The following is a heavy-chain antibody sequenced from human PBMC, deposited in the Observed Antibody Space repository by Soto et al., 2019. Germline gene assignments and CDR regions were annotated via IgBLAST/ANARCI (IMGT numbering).Heavy chain of an antibody. D-gene: IGHD6-13*01. CDR3: AKGWIAAAGTEDYFDY. CDR1: GFTFSSDW. J-gene: IGHJ4*02. V-gene: IGHV3-23*01. Sequence: PGGSLRLSCAASGFTFSSDWMSWVRQAPGKGLEWVSAISGSGGSNYYADSVKGRFTISRDNSKNTLYLQMSSLRAEDTAVYYCAKGWIAAAGTEDYFDYWGQGTLVTVSS. CDR2: ISGSGGSN.